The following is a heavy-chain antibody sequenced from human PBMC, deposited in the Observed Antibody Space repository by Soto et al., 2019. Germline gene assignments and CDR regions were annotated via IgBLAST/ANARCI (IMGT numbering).Heavy chain of an antibody. CDR3: ASLVGGNNWFDP. Sequence: LRLSCAASGFTFSSYWMHWVRQAPGKGLVWVSRINSDGSSTSYADSVKGRFTISRDNAKNTLYLQMNSLRAEDTAVYYCASLVGGNNWFDPWGQGTLVTVSS. V-gene: IGHV3-74*01. J-gene: IGHJ5*02. CDR2: INSDGSST. D-gene: IGHD1-26*01. CDR1: GFTFSSYW.